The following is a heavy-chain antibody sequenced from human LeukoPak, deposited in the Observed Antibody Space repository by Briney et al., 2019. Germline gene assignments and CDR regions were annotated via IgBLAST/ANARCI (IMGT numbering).Heavy chain of an antibody. J-gene: IGHJ5*02. CDR2: IYPGDSDT. CDR1: GYTFTSYW. Sequence: KVSCKASGYTFTSYWIGWVRQMPGKGLEWMGIIYPGDSDTRYSPSFQGQVTISADKSISTAYLQWSSLNASDNAQNYCARGLGVVAAAIRGRLDPWVQGTLVSVSS. D-gene: IGHD2-2*02. V-gene: IGHV5-51*01. CDR3: ARGLGVVAAAIRGRLDP.